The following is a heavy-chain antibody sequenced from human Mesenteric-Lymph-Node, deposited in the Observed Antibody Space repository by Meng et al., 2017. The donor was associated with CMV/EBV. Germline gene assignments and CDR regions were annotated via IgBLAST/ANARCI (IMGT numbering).Heavy chain of an antibody. Sequence: GESLKISCSASGFTFSNYAVHWVRQAPAKGLEWVAVISFDGSYKSYTDSVKGRITISRDNPRNTLYLQMNSLRAEDTAIYYCATQGDTAMGWAFDYWGQGTLVTVSS. V-gene: IGHV3-30-3*01. J-gene: IGHJ4*02. D-gene: IGHD5-18*01. CDR3: ATQGDTAMGWAFDY. CDR1: GFTFSNYA. CDR2: ISFDGSYK.